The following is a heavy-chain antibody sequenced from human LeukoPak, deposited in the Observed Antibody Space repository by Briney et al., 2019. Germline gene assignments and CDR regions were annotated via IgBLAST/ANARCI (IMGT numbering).Heavy chain of an antibody. J-gene: IGHJ6*02. CDR2: IFYSGST. CDR3: ARAGSSGPYCTIGSCYGMDV. D-gene: IGHD2-8*01. V-gene: IGHV4-39*01. Sequence: PSETLSLTCTVSSGSISSSNFYWGWFRQLPGKGLEWIGTIFYSGSTYYNPSLKSRVTISVDTSKNQFSLKLSSVTAADTAVYYCARAGSSGPYCTIGSCYGMDVWGQGTTVTVSS. CDR1: SGSISSSNFY.